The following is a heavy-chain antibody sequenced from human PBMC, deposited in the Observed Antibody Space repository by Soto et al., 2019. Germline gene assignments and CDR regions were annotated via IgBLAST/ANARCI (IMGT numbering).Heavy chain of an antibody. Sequence: EVQLVESGGGLVQPGRSLRLSCLASGFTPDDYALHWFRQAPGKGLEWVSGISSNSDTIHYGDSVKARFTISRDNAKNSLFLQMNSLRPEDTAVYYCAKDMKWGGMTTIHYFDSWGQGTLVTVSS. D-gene: IGHD4-17*01. CDR2: ISSNSDTI. J-gene: IGHJ4*02. CDR1: GFTPDDYA. V-gene: IGHV3-9*02. CDR3: AKDMKWGGMTTIHYFDS.